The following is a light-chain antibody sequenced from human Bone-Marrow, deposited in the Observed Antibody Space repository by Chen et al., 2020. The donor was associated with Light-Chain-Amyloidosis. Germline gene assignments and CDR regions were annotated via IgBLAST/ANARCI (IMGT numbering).Light chain of an antibody. CDR2: DDS. V-gene: IGLV3-21*02. Sequence: SYVLTQPYSVSVAPRQTATSACGGSNIGSTSVHWYQQTPGQAPLLVDYDDSDRPSGIPDRLSGSNSGNTATLTISRVEAGDEADYYCQVWDRSSDRPVFGGGTKLTVL. CDR1: NIGSTS. J-gene: IGLJ3*02. CDR3: QVWDRSSDRPV.